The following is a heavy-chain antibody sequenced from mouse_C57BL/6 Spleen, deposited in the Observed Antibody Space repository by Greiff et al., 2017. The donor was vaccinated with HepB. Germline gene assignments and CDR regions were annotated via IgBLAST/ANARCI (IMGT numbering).Heavy chain of an antibody. V-gene: IGHV1-82*01. Sequence: QVQLKESGPELVKPGASVKLSCKASGYAFSSSWMNWVKQRPGKGLEWIGRIYPGDGDTNYNRKFKGKATLTADTSSSTAYMQLSSLTSEDSAVYFCARSNYEGDYFDYWGQGTTLTVSS. CDR1: GYAFSSSW. CDR2: IYPGDGDT. J-gene: IGHJ2*01. CDR3: ARSNYEGDYFDY. D-gene: IGHD2-5*01.